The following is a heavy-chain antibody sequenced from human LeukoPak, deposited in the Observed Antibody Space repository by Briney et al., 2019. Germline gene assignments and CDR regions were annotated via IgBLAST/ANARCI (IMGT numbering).Heavy chain of an antibody. CDR3: AKDMTAV. Sequence: GRSLRLSCAASGFTFDDYAMHWVRPAPGKGLEWVSGISWNSGSIGYADSVKGRFTISRDNAKNSLYLQMNSLRAEDTALYYCAKDMTAVGGQGTLVTVSS. V-gene: IGHV3-9*01. CDR2: ISWNSGSI. CDR1: GFTFDDYA. D-gene: IGHD6-19*01. J-gene: IGHJ1*01.